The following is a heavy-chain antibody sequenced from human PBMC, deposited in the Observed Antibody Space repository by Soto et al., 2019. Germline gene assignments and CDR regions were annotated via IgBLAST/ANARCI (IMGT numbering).Heavy chain of an antibody. CDR3: AKERDAWYFDL. J-gene: IGHJ2*01. CDR1: GFTFSSSA. Sequence: ELQLLESGGGLVQPGGSLRLSCAASGFTFSSSAMGWVRQAPGKGLEWVSAIRGGGGSTNYADSVKGRFTISRDNSKSTLSLQMNSLRAEDAAVYYCAKERDAWYFDLWGRGTVVTVSS. CDR2: IRGGGGST. V-gene: IGHV3-23*01.